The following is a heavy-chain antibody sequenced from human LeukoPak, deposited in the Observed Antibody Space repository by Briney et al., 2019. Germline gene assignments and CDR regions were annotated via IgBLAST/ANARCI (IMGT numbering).Heavy chain of an antibody. Sequence: GGSLRLSCAASGFTFNNYYMSWVRQAPGKGLEWVANINQGESEKYYVDSVKGRFTISRDNAKNSLYLQMNSLRAEDTAIYYCVRDLQRHYLGVAVAGRRRWFDPWGQGTLVTVSS. CDR3: VRDLQRHYLGVAVAGRRRWFDP. V-gene: IGHV3-7*01. CDR2: INQGESEK. J-gene: IGHJ5*02. CDR1: GFTFNNYY. D-gene: IGHD6-13*01.